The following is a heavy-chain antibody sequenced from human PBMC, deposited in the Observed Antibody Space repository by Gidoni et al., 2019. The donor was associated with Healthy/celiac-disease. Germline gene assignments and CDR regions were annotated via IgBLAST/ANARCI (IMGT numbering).Heavy chain of an antibody. CDR1: GFTFSSYG. Sequence: QVQLVESGGGVVQPGRSLRLSCEASGFTFSSYGMHWVRQALGKGLEWVAVISYDGSNKYYADSVKGRFTISRDNSKNTLYLQMNSLRAEDTAVYYCAKDLGFRDYYYYYGMDVWGQGTTVTVSS. CDR3: AKDLGFRDYYYYYGMDV. V-gene: IGHV3-30*18. CDR2: ISYDGSNK. J-gene: IGHJ6*02.